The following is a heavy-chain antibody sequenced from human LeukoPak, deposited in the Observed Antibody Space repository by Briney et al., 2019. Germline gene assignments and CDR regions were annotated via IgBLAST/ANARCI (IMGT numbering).Heavy chain of an antibody. J-gene: IGHJ4*02. CDR2: ISSTSNYI. Sequence: GGSLRLSCAASGFTFSSYNMNWVRQAPGKGLEWVSSISSTSNYIYYADSVKGRFTISRDNAKNSLYLQMHSLRVEDTALYYCARRAPSHDFDDWGQGTLVTVSS. CDR3: ARRAPSHDFDD. CDR1: GFTFSSYN. V-gene: IGHV3-21*01.